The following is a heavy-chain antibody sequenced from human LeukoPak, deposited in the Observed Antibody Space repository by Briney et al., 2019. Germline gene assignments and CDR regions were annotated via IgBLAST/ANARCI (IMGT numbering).Heavy chain of an antibody. J-gene: IGHJ4*02. CDR2: IDDSGRI. D-gene: IGHD6-19*01. Sequence: SETLSLTCTVSGDSFTNTDFFWGWIRQPPGKGLEWIANIDDSGRIYSNPSLRSRVTMSVDTSKNQFSLKLSSVTAADTAVYYCARQYSSGWTGENFDYWGQGTLVTVSS. CDR3: ARQYSSGWTGENFDY. V-gene: IGHV4-39*01. CDR1: GDSFTNTDFF.